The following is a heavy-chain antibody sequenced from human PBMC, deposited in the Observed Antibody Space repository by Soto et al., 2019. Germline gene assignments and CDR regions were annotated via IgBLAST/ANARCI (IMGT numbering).Heavy chain of an antibody. J-gene: IGHJ4*02. V-gene: IGHV3-48*03. CDR3: ARDDSGYPSYFHY. D-gene: IGHD3-16*02. CDR1: GFTFSSYE. CDR2: ISSGGSTI. Sequence: GGSLRLSCAASGFTFSSYEMNWVRQAPGKGLEWVSYISSGGSTIYYADSVRGRFTISRDNAKNSLYLQMNSLRAEDTAVYYCARDDSGYPSYFHYWGQGTLVTVS.